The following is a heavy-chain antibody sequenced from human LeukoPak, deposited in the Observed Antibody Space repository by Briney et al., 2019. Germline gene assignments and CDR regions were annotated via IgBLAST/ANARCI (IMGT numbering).Heavy chain of an antibody. Sequence: SETLSLTCTVSGGSISSYYWSWIRQASGKGLEWIGYIYYNGNTNYNPSLKTRVTISVGTFKNQFSLRLSSVTTADTAVYYCARIIPYEYGYIDHWGQGTLVTVSS. D-gene: IGHD3-10*01. J-gene: IGHJ4*02. CDR3: ARIIPYEYGYIDH. V-gene: IGHV4-59*01. CDR1: GGSISSYY. CDR2: IYYNGNT.